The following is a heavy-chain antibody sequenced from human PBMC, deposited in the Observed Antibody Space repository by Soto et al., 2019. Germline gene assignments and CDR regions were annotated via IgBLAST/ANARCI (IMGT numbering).Heavy chain of an antibody. CDR1: GYSFASYW. D-gene: IGHD3-22*01. CDR2: VYPGDSRT. Sequence: GESLKISCQGSGYSFASYWIGWVRQMPGKGLEWMGIVYPGDSRTRYSPSFQGQVTISADKSFTTVYLQWNSLKASDTAIYYCARPGYYDSSGFFNFDHWGQGTLVTVSS. V-gene: IGHV5-51*01. CDR3: ARPGYYDSSGFFNFDH. J-gene: IGHJ4*02.